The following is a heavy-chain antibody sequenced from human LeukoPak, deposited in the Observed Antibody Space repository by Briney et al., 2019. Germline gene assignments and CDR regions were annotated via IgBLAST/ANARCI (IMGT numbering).Heavy chain of an antibody. D-gene: IGHD4-17*01. CDR3: ARDITATVTTLGRNWFDP. CDR2: ISAYNGNT. V-gene: IGHV1-18*01. Sequence: ASVKVSCKASGYTFTSYAMHWVRQAPGQRLEWMGWISAYNGNTNYAQKLQGRVTMTTDASTSTAYMELRSLRSDDTAVYYCARDITATVTTLGRNWFDPWGQGTLVTVSS. CDR1: GYTFTSYA. J-gene: IGHJ5*02.